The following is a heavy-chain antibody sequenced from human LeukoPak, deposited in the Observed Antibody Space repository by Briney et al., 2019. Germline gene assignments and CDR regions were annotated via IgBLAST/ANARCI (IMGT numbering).Heavy chain of an antibody. J-gene: IGHJ2*01. CDR1: GYSFTNYW. D-gene: IGHD3-22*01. CDR3: ARQVYYYDSSGYSNWYFDL. CDR2: IYPGDSDT. Sequence: GESLKISCKGSGYSFTNYWIGWVRQMPGKGLEWMGIIYPGDSDTRYSPSFQGQVTISADKSISTAYLQWSSLKASDTAMYYCARQVYYYDSSGYSNWYFDLWGRGTLVTVSS. V-gene: IGHV5-51*01.